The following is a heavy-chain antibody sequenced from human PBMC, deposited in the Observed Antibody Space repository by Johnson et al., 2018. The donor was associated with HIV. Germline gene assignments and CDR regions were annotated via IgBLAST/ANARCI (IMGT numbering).Heavy chain of an antibody. J-gene: IGHJ3*02. Sequence: QEQLVESGGGLVKPGGSLRLSCAASGFTFSDYYMSWIRQAPGKGLEWVSYISGSGTNIYYADSVKGRFTISRDNAKNSLYLQMNSLRAEDTAVYYCARVMVQGDAFDIWGQGTMVTVSS. D-gene: IGHD3-10*01. CDR3: ARVMVQGDAFDI. CDR1: GFTFSDYY. CDR2: ISGSGTNI. V-gene: IGHV3-11*04.